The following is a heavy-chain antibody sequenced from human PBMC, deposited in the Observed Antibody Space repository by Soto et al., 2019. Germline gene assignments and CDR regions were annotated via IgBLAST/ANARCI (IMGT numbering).Heavy chain of an antibody. CDR3: ARDLHNWKEGGGYYYYMDV. V-gene: IGHV4-59*01. J-gene: IGHJ6*03. D-gene: IGHD1-1*01. CDR1: GGSISSYY. CDR2: IYYSGST. Sequence: SETLSLTCTVSGGSISSYYWSWIRQPPGKGLEWIGYIYYSGSTNYNPSLKSRVTISVDTSKNQFSLKLSSVTAADTAVYYCARDLHNWKEGGGYYYYMDVWGKGTTVTVSS.